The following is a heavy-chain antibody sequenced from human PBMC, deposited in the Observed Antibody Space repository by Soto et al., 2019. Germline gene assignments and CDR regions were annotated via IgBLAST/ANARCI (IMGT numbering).Heavy chain of an antibody. V-gene: IGHV1-69*13. D-gene: IGHD2-8*01. Sequence: ASVKVSCKASGGTFSSYAISWVRQAPGQGLEWMGGIIPIFGTANYAQKFQGRVTITADESTSTAYMELSSLRSEDTAVYYCARDCTNGVCPKNWFDPWGQGTLVTVSS. CDR2: IIPIFGTA. CDR1: GGTFSSYA. CDR3: ARDCTNGVCPKNWFDP. J-gene: IGHJ5*02.